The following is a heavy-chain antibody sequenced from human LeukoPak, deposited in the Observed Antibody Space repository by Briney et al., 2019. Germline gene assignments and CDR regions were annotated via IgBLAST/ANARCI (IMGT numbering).Heavy chain of an antibody. Sequence: SVKVSCKASGGTFSSYAISWVRQAPGQGLEGMGGIIPIFGTANYAQKFQGRVTITADESTSTAYMELSSLRSEDPAVYYCARGETTVPYFDYWGQGTLVTVSS. D-gene: IGHD4-17*01. J-gene: IGHJ4*02. CDR3: ARGETTVPYFDY. CDR2: IIPIFGTA. V-gene: IGHV1-69*13. CDR1: GGTFSSYA.